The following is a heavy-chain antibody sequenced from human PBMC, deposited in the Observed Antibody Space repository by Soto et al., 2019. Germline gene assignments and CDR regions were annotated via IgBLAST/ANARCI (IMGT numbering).Heavy chain of an antibody. CDR3: ARDGGFGELKY. Sequence: QVQLVQSGAELKKPGSSVKVSCKASGDTFSGYPINWVRQAPGEGLEWMGRIIPDFGTTNDAQRFEGRVTFTADESTNTAYMELRGLLSEDTAVYYCARDGGFGELKYWGPGTLVIVSS. V-gene: IGHV1-69*18. CDR2: IIPDFGTT. D-gene: IGHD3-10*01. J-gene: IGHJ4*02. CDR1: GDTFSGYP.